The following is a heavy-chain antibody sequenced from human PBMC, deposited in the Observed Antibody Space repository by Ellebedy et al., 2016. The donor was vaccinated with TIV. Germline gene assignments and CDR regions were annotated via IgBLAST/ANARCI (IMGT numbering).Heavy chain of an antibody. CDR1: GFPFGAYS. CDR3: ARDSSGWSRDY. CDR2: IRSHTYGGTT. Sequence: PGGSLRLFCTASGFPFGAYSVSWLRQAPGKGLEWVGLIRSHTYGGTTEYAASVKGRFIISRDESKSTANLDLNSLKTEDTAVYYCARDSSGWSRDYWGQGTLVTVSS. V-gene: IGHV3-49*03. J-gene: IGHJ4*02. D-gene: IGHD6-19*01.